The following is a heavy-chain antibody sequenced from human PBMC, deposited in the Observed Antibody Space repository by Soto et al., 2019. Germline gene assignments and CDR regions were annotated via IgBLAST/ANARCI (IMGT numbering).Heavy chain of an antibody. CDR3: ARSQLELVLDY. J-gene: IGHJ4*02. Sequence: PGGPLRLSGAASGFTFSDYYMSWIRQAPGKGLEWVSYISSSSSYTNYADSVKGRFTISRDNAKNSLYLQMNSLRAEDTAVYYCARSQLELVLDYWGQGTLVTVSS. CDR1: GFTFSDYY. V-gene: IGHV3-11*06. CDR2: ISSSSSYT. D-gene: IGHD1-7*01.